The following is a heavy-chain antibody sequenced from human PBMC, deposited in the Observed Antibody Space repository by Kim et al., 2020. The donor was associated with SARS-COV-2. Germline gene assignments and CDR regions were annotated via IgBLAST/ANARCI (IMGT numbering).Heavy chain of an antibody. CDR1: GGSFSGYY. CDR2: INHSGST. J-gene: IGHJ1*01. Sequence: SETLSLTCAVYGGSFSGYYWSWIRQPPGKGLEWIGEINHSGSTNYNPSLKSRVTISVDTSKNQFSLKLSSVTAAATAVYYCASAPLYIYFQHWGTGTLVT. D-gene: IGHD3-10*01. CDR3: ASAPLYIYFQH. V-gene: IGHV4-34*01.